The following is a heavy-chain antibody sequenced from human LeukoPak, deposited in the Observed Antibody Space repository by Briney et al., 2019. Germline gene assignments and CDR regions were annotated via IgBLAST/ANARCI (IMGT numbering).Heavy chain of an antibody. V-gene: IGHV3-74*01. CDR1: GFTFSTYW. Sequence: PGGSLRLSCAASGFTFSTYWMHWVRQAPGKGLVWVSRITADGTSTTYADSVKGRFTISRDNAKNTLYVQMKSLRAEDTAVYYCARGAFGVYAFDLWGQGTMVTVSS. D-gene: IGHD3-3*01. J-gene: IGHJ3*01. CDR2: ITADGTST. CDR3: ARGAFGVYAFDL.